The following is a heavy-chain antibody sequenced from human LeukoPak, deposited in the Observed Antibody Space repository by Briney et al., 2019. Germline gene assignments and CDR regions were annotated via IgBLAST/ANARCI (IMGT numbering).Heavy chain of an antibody. V-gene: IGHV3-53*01. CDR2: IYSGGST. D-gene: IGHD2-15*01. Sequence: GGSLRLSCAASGFTFSGHWMSWVRQAPGKGLEWVSVIYSGGSTYYADSVKGRFTISRDNSKNTLYLQMNSLKAEDTAVYYCARYCSGGSCLDYWGQGTLVTVSS. CDR3: ARYCSGGSCLDY. CDR1: GFTFSGHW. J-gene: IGHJ4*02.